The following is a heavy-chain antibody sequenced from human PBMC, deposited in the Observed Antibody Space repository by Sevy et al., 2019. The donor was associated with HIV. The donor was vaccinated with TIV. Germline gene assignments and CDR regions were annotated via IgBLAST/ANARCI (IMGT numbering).Heavy chain of an antibody. CDR1: GFTFSSYG. D-gene: IGHD2-15*01. CDR3: AKAGGRGIVVVVAATPPFGY. Sequence: GGSLRLSCAASGFTFSSYGMHWVRQAPGKGLEWVAVISYDGSNKYYADSVKGRFTISRDNSKSTLYLQMNSLRAEDTAVYYCAKAGGRGIVVVVAATPPFGYWGQGTLVTVSS. V-gene: IGHV3-30*18. CDR2: ISYDGSNK. J-gene: IGHJ4*02.